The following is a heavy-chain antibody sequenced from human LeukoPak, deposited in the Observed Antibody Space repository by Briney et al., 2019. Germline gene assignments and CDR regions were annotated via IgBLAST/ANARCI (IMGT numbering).Heavy chain of an antibody. D-gene: IGHD6-13*01. V-gene: IGHV1-46*01. CDR1: GYTFTSYY. CDR3: ARHGGSWTFDY. CDR2: INPSGGST. J-gene: IGHJ4*02. Sequence: GASVKVSCKAPGYTFTSYYMHWVRQAPGQGLEWMGIINPSGGSTSYAQKFQGRVTMTRDTSTSTVYMELSSLRSEDTAVYYCARHGGSWTFDYWGQGTLVTVSS.